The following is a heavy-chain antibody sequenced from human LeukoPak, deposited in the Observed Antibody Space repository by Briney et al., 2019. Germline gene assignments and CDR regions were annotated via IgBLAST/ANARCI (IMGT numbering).Heavy chain of an antibody. J-gene: IGHJ4*01. V-gene: IGHV3-23*01. D-gene: IGHD6-19*01. CDR3: AKGIYSSGWSYFDY. Sequence: GGSLRLSCAASGFTFANHWMAWVRQAPGKGLEWVSTLSGSGITTYYADFVKGRFTISRDNSKNTLYLQMNSLRAEDTAVYYCAKGIYSSGWSYFDYWGHGTLVTVSS. CDR2: LSGSGITT. CDR1: GFTFANHW.